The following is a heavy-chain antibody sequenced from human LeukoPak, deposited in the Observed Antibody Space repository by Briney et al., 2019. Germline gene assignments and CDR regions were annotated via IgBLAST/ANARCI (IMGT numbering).Heavy chain of an antibody. Sequence: SQTLSLTCTASGGSISRGGYYWSWIRQRPGKGLEWIGFIYYSGSPNDNPSLKSRGTISVDTSKNQFSLKLTSVTVADTAVYYCARGDPADFDYWGQGTLVTVSS. D-gene: IGHD5-24*01. V-gene: IGHV4-31*03. CDR2: IYYSGSP. CDR1: GGSISRGGYY. CDR3: ARGDPADFDY. J-gene: IGHJ4*02.